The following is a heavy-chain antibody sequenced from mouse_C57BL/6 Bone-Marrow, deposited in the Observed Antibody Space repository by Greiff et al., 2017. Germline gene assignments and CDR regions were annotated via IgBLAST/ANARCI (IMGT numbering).Heavy chain of an antibody. CDR1: GFTFSSYA. Sequence: EVMLVESGGGLVKPGGSLKLSCAASGFTFSSYAMSWVRQTPEKRLEWVATISDGGSYTYYPDNVKGRFTISRDNAKNNLYLQMSHLKSEDTAMYYCARERGFLYWGQGTLVTVSA. CDR2: ISDGGSYT. V-gene: IGHV5-4*01. J-gene: IGHJ3*01. CDR3: ARERGFLY.